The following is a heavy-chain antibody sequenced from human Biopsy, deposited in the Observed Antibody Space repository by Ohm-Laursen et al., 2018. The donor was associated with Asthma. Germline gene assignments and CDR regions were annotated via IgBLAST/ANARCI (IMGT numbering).Heavy chain of an antibody. CDR2: ISKDASTQ. CDR3: VRDGTDDAFDI. Sequence: SLRLSCTASGFSFSNFAIHWVRQAPGKGLEWVGVISKDASTQDYADSVKGRFTMARDNSKNTLDLQMNSLREEDTAVYYCVRDGTDDAFDIWGQTTVVSVSS. CDR1: GFSFSNFA. V-gene: IGHV3-30*01. J-gene: IGHJ3*02. D-gene: IGHD1-1*01.